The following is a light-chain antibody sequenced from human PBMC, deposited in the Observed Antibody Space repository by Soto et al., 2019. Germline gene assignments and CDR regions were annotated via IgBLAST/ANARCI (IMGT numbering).Light chain of an antibody. CDR2: DAS. J-gene: IGKJ3*01. CDR3: QQRSNWPPRFT. CDR1: QSVSSY. V-gene: IGKV3-11*01. Sequence: EIVLTQSPATLSLSPGERATLSCRASQSVSSYLAWYQQKPGQAPRLLIYDASNWATGIPARFSGSGSGTGFNFTISSLEPEDFAGYDCQQRSNWPPRFTFGPGTKVDIK.